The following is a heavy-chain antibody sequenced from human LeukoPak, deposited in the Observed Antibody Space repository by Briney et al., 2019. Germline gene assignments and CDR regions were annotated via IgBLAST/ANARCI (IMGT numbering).Heavy chain of an antibody. V-gene: IGHV3-23*01. D-gene: IGHD2-8*02. CDR2: ISDSGSTT. Sequence: GGSLRLSCAAPGFTFSSYAMTWVRQAPGKGLEWASSISDSGSTTYYVDSVKGRFTIFRDSSKTTLYLQMDSLRVEDTGIYYCGKDSRTGRPRAFDSWGQGTLVTVSS. CDR1: GFTFSSYA. J-gene: IGHJ4*02. CDR3: GKDSRTGRPRAFDS.